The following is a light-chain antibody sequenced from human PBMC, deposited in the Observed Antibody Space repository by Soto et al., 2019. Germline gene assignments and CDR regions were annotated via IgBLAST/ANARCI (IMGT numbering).Light chain of an antibody. V-gene: IGLV2-14*01. CDR3: LSYSSSTSPYV. Sequence: QSVLTQPASVSGSPGQSITISCTGTSSDVGGYNFVSWYQQHPGKAPKLMIYDVTNRPSGVSNRFSGSKSGNTASLTISGLQAEDEADYYCLSYSSSTSPYVLGTGTKVIVL. CDR2: DVT. J-gene: IGLJ1*01. CDR1: SSDVGGYNF.